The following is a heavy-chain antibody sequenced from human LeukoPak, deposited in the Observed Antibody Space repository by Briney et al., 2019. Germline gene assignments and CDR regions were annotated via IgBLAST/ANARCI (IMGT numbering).Heavy chain of an antibody. Sequence: GGSLRLSCAASGFTFGSYWMSWVRQAPGKGLEWVANIKQDGSEKYYVDSVKGRFTISRDNAKNSLYLQMNSLRAEDTAVYYCAREAIAVAGTFDYWGQGTLVTVSS. CDR1: GFTFGSYW. D-gene: IGHD6-19*01. V-gene: IGHV3-7*01. J-gene: IGHJ4*02. CDR3: AREAIAVAGTFDY. CDR2: IKQDGSEK.